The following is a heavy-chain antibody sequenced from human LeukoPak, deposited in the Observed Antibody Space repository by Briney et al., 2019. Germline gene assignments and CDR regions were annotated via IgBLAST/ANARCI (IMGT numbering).Heavy chain of an antibody. J-gene: IGHJ4*02. D-gene: IGHD3-22*01. CDR1: GFTFSIYA. Sequence: GGSLRLSCAASGFTFSIYAMSWVRQAPGKGLEWVSAISGSGGSTYYADSVKGRFTISRDNSKNTLYLQMNSLRAEDTAVYYCAKIGYSYYYDSSGYSSQFDYWGQGTLVTVSS. V-gene: IGHV3-23*01. CDR3: AKIGYSYYYDSSGYSSQFDY. CDR2: ISGSGGST.